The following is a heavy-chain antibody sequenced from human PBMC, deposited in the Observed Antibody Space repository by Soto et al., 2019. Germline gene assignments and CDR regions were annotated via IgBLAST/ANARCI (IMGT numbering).Heavy chain of an antibody. CDR2: IYYSGST. V-gene: IGHV4-30-4*01. CDR3: ARDPYYDDSSGT. Sequence: SETLSLTCTVSGGSISSGDYSWSWIRQPPGKGLEWIGYIYYSGSTYYNPSLKSRVTMSVDTSKNQFSLKLSSVTAADTAVYYCARDPYYDDSSGTWGQGTLVTVSS. CDR1: GGSISSGDYS. J-gene: IGHJ5*02. D-gene: IGHD3-22*01.